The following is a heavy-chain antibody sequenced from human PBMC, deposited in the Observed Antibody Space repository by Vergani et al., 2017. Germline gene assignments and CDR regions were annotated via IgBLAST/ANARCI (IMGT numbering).Heavy chain of an antibody. D-gene: IGHD4-17*01. CDR1: GFTFSSYS. CDR2: ISSSSSYI. CDR3: ARGASGDYVLSFYY. V-gene: IGHV3-21*01. Sequence: EVQLVESGGGLVKRGGSLRLSCAASGFTFSSYSMNWVRQAPGKGLEWVSSISSSSSYIHYSDSLKGRFTISRDNAKSSLYLQMNSLRAEDTGVYYCARGASGDYVLSFYYWGQGTLVTVSS. J-gene: IGHJ4*02.